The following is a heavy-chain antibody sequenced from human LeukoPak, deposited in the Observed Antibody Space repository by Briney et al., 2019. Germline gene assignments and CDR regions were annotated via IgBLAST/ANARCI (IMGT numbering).Heavy chain of an antibody. V-gene: IGHV4-39*07. Sequence: SETLSLTCTVSGGSISSSSYFWVWIRQPPGKRLEWIGSIYNSGSTYNNPSLKSRVTISVDTSKNQFSLKLSSVTAADTAVYYCARDRQQLVRGDHFDYWGQGTLVTVSS. CDR3: ARDRQQLVRGDHFDY. CDR1: GGSISSSSYF. D-gene: IGHD6-13*01. J-gene: IGHJ4*02. CDR2: IYNSGST.